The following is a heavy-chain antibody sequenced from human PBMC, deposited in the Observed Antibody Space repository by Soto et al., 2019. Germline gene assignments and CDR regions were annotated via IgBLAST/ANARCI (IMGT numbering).Heavy chain of an antibody. J-gene: IGHJ4*02. CDR2: INPSVGTT. D-gene: IGHD3-3*01. CDR1: GYTFTSYY. CDR3: TREGGTMFGVGTRRDFDY. Sequence: ASVKVSCKASGYTFTSYYMHWVRQAPGQGLEWMGIINPSVGTTTYAQRFQGRVTMTRDTSTNIVYMEMRSLTSEDTAVYYCTREGGTMFGVGTRRDFDYWGLGTLGTVSS. V-gene: IGHV1-46*01.